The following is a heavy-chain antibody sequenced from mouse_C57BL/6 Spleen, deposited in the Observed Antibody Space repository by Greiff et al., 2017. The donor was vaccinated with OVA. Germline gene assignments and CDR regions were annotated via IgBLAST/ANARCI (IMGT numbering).Heavy chain of an antibody. J-gene: IGHJ2*01. Sequence: VHVKQSGPELVKPGASVKISCKASGYSFTDYNMNWVKQSNGKSLEWIGVINPNYGTTSYNQKFKGKATLTVDQSSSTAYMQLNSLTSEDSAVYYCALNWDGSAGFDYWGQGTTLTVSS. CDR2: INPNYGTT. V-gene: IGHV1-39*01. D-gene: IGHD4-1*01. CDR3: ALNWDGSAGFDY. CDR1: GYSFTDYN.